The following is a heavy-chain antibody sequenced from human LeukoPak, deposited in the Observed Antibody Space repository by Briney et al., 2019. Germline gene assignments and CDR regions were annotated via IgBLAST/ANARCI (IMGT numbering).Heavy chain of an antibody. V-gene: IGHV1-2*04. CDR2: INPNSGGT. D-gene: IGHD6-13*01. CDR1: GYTFTGYY. Sequence: ASVKVSCKASGYTFTGYYMHWVRQAPGQGLEWMGWINPNSGGTNYAQKFQGWVTMTRDTSISTAYMELSRLRSDDTAVYYCARDFSSVRADAFDIWGQGTMVTVSS. CDR3: ARDFSSVRADAFDI. J-gene: IGHJ3*02.